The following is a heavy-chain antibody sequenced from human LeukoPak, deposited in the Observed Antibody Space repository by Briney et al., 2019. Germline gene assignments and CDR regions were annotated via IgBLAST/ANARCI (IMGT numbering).Heavy chain of an antibody. J-gene: IGHJ6*03. V-gene: IGHV1-2*02. CDR3: ARARWLRSLRELHYMDV. CDR2: INPNSGGT. CDR1: GYTFSGYY. D-gene: IGHD5-12*01. Sequence: VASVKVSCKASGYTFSGYYMHWVRQAPGQGLEWVGWINPNSGGTNYAQKFQGRVTMTRDTSISTAYMELSRLLSGDTAVYYCARARWLRSLRELHYMDVWGKGTTVTISS.